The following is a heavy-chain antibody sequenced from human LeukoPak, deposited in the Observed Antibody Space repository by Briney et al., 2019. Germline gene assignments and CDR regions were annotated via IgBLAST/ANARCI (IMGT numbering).Heavy chain of an antibody. Sequence: GASVKVSCKASGGTFSSYAISWVRQAPGQGLEWMGRIIPILGIANYAQKFQGRVTITADKSTSTAYMELSSLRSEDTAVYYCARTLAVAGDNWFDPWGQGTLVTVSS. CDR3: ARTLAVAGDNWFDP. CDR2: IIPILGIA. J-gene: IGHJ5*02. D-gene: IGHD6-19*01. CDR1: GGTFSSYA. V-gene: IGHV1-69*04.